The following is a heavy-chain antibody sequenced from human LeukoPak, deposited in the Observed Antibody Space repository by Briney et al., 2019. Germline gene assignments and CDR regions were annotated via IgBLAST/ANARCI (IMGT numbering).Heavy chain of an antibody. J-gene: IGHJ4*02. CDR2: ISSSSAYI. CDR1: GFTFSSYN. D-gene: IGHD6-19*01. CDR3: ASSSTASGWYFY. V-gene: IGHV3-21*01. Sequence: GGSLRLSCAASGFTFSSYNMNWVRQAPGKGLEWVSSISSSSAYIYYADSVKGRFTISRDNAKNSLYLEMNSLRAEDTAVYYCASSSTASGWYFYWGQGTLVTVSS.